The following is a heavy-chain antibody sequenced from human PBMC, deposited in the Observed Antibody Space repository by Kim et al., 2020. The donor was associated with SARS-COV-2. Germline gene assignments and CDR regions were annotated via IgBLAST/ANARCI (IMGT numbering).Heavy chain of an antibody. CDR1: NGSFSDSY. D-gene: IGHD3-10*01. Sequence: SETLSLTCAVFNGSFSDSYWSWIRQPPGKGLEWIGEINHSGTATYNPSLKSRITISVDTSKKQVSLKLSSVTAADTAVYYCARGLTSVILGYWGQGTLVTVSS. J-gene: IGHJ4*02. V-gene: IGHV4-34*01. CDR2: INHSGTA. CDR3: ARGLTSVILGY.